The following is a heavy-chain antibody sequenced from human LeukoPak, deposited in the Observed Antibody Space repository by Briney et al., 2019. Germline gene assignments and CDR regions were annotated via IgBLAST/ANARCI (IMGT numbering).Heavy chain of an antibody. V-gene: IGHV3-7*01. D-gene: IGHD5-24*01. CDR3: ATVDGYAQRD. CDR2: IKQDGGEK. Sequence: PGGSLRLSCVASGLTFSSYWMSWVRQAPGKGLEWVANIKQDGGEKYYVDPEKGRFTISRDNAKNTLYLQMNSLRAEDTAVYFCATVDGYAQRDWGQGTLVTVSS. J-gene: IGHJ4*02. CDR1: GLTFSSYW.